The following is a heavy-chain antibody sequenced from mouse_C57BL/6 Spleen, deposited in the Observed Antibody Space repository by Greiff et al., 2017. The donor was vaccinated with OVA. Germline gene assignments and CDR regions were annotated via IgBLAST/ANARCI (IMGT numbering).Heavy chain of an antibody. CDR2: IHPNSGST. CDR1: GYTFTSYW. Sequence: VQLQQPGAELVKPGASVKLSCKASGYTFTSYWMHWVKQRPGQGLEWIGMIHPNSGSTNYNEKFKSKATLTVDKSSSTAYMQLSSLTSEDSAVYYCARGIYYGNYGFAYWGQGTLVTVSA. J-gene: IGHJ3*01. CDR3: ARGIYYGNYGFAY. D-gene: IGHD2-1*01. V-gene: IGHV1-64*01.